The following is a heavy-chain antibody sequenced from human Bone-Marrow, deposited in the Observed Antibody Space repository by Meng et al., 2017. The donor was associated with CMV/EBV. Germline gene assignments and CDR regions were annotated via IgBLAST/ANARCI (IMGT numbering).Heavy chain of an antibody. J-gene: IGHJ4*02. CDR2: IKEDGSEK. Sequence: GESLKISCTASEFSFNNYWMSWVRQAPGKGLEWVANIKEDGSEKYYVDSVKGRFTISRDNAKNSLYLQMSSLRVGDTAVHYCARIPVDTTFFIQEFYSDSWGLGTLVTVSS. CDR1: EFSFNNYW. V-gene: IGHV3-7*01. D-gene: IGHD5-18*01. CDR3: ARIPVDTTFFIQEFYSDS.